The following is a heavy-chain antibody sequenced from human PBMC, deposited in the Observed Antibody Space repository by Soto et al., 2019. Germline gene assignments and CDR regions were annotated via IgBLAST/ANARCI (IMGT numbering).Heavy chain of an antibody. CDR1: GDSFTIDSYY. D-gene: IGHD6-13*01. CDR3: ARHSDKYVSSWYGLGY. Sequence: QLQLQESGPGLVKPSEPLSLTCTVSGDSFTIDSYYWAWIRQPPGKGLEWLGPISHSGTTFHNPSRKRRLTRSVDTSKNQFSLNLSSGTAADTALYYCARHSDKYVSSWYGLGYWGQGTLVTVAS. J-gene: IGHJ4*02. V-gene: IGHV4-39*01. CDR2: ISHSGTT.